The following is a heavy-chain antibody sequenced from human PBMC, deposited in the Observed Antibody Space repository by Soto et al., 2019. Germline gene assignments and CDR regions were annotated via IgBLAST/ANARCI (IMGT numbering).Heavy chain of an antibody. Sequence: GALRLSCAASGFTFSSYAMHWVRQAPGKGLEWVAVISYDGSNKYYADSVKGRFTISRDNSKNTLYLQMNSLRAEDTAVYYCARAGVYSSGWYSDYWGQGTLVTVSS. D-gene: IGHD6-19*01. V-gene: IGHV3-30-3*01. CDR3: ARAGVYSSGWYSDY. J-gene: IGHJ4*02. CDR2: ISYDGSNK. CDR1: GFTFSSYA.